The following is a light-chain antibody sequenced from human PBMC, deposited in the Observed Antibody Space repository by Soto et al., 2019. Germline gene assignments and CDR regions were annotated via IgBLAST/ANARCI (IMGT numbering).Light chain of an antibody. V-gene: IGKV3-20*01. CDR1: QSVSSSY. CDR2: GAS. CDR3: QQYGISPYT. Sequence: EIVLTQSPGTLSFSPGERATLSCRASQSVSSSYLAWYQQKPGQAPRLRIYGASSRATAIPDRFSGSGSGTDITLTVSRLEPENFAVYYCQQYGISPYTFGQGTKLEIK. J-gene: IGKJ2*01.